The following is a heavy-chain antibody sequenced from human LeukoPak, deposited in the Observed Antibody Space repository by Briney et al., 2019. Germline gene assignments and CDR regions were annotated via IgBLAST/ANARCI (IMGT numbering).Heavy chain of an antibody. CDR3: ARAYSGYDSYYYYYGMDV. V-gene: IGHV5-10-1*01. Sequence: GESLKISCKGSGYSFTSYWISWVRQMPGKGLEWMGRIDPSDSYTNYSPSFQGHVTISADKSISTAYLQWSSLKASDTAMYYCARAYSGYDSYYYYYGMDVWGEGTTVTVSS. CDR1: GYSFTSYW. CDR2: IDPSDSYT. J-gene: IGHJ6*04. D-gene: IGHD5-12*01.